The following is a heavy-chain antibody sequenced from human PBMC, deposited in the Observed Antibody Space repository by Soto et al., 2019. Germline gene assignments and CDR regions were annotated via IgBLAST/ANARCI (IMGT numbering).Heavy chain of an antibody. CDR1: GFTFSDYY. CDR3: ARDQATVTTYYYYYMDV. J-gene: IGHJ6*03. CDR2: ISSSGSTI. Sequence: PGGSLRLSCAASGFTFSDYYMSWIRQAPGKGLEWVSYISSSGSTIYYAESVKGRFNISRDNAKNSLYLQMNSLRAEDTAVYYCARDQATVTTYYYYYMDVWGKGTTVTVSS. V-gene: IGHV3-11*01. D-gene: IGHD4-17*01.